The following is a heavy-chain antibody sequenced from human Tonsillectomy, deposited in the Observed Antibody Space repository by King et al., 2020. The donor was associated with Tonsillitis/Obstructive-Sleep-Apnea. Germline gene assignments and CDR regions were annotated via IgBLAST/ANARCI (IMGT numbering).Heavy chain of an antibody. CDR1: GGSISSSSYY. V-gene: IGHV4-39*01. CDR3: ARHYPASPYYDCWSGPIRWAPQDFDP. Sequence: QLQESGPGLVKPSETLSLTCTVSGGSISSSSYYWGWIRQPPGKGLEWIGSIYYSGSTYYNPSLQSRVTISVDTSKNQFSLKLSSVTAADTAVYYCARHYPASPYYDCWSGPIRWAPQDFDPWGQGTLVTVSS. D-gene: IGHD3-3*01. CDR2: IYYSGST. J-gene: IGHJ5*02.